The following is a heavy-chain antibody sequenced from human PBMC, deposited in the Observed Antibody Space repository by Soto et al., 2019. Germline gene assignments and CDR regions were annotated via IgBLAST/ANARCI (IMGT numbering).Heavy chain of an antibody. CDR3: ARYYYDSSGYPPRPVDIDY. D-gene: IGHD3-22*01. V-gene: IGHV1-18*04. Sequence: GASVKVSCKASGYTFTSYGISWVRQAPGQGLEWMGWISAYHGNTNYAQKLQGRVTMTTDTSTSTAYMQLRSLRSDDTAVYYCARYYYDSSGYPPRPVDIDYWGQGTLVTVSS. CDR2: ISAYHGNT. J-gene: IGHJ4*02. CDR1: GYTFTSYG.